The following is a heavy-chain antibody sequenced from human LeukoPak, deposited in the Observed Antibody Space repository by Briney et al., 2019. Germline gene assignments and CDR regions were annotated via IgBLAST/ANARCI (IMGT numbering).Heavy chain of an antibody. CDR1: GGTFSSYA. CDR3: ARVPPSPTMIVVVSWFDP. D-gene: IGHD3-22*01. Sequence: ASVKVSCKASGGTFSSYAISWVRQAPGQGLEWMGRIIPIFGTANYAQKLQGRVTMTTDTSTSTAYMELRSLRSDDTAVYYCARVPPSPTMIVVVSWFDPWGQGTLVTVSS. V-gene: IGHV1-69*05. J-gene: IGHJ5*02. CDR2: IIPIFGTA.